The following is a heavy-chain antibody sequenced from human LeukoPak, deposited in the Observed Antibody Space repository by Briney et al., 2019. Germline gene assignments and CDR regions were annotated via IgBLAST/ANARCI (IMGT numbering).Heavy chain of an antibody. J-gene: IGHJ4*02. CDR1: GFTFSSYA. Sequence: GGSLRLSCAASGFTFSSYAMSWVRQAPGKGLEWVSAISGSGGSTYYADSVKGRFTISRDNSNNTLYLQMNTLRAEDTAVYYCARDHVSSSWSDYWGQGTLVTVSS. CDR2: ISGSGGST. V-gene: IGHV3-23*01. D-gene: IGHD6-13*01. CDR3: ARDHVSSSWSDY.